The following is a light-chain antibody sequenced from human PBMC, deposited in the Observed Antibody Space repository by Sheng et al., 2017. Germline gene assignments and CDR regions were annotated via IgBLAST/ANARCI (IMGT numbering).Light chain of an antibody. Sequence: SYELTQPPSVSVAPGKTARITCGGNNIDSESVHWYQQRPGQAPVLVVYDDSDRPSGIPERLSGSNSGNTATLTISRVEAGDEADYYCQVWDSSSDHPYVFGTGTKVTVL. V-gene: IGLV3-21*03. CDR2: DDS. CDR1: NIDSES. CDR3: QVWDSSSDHPYV. J-gene: IGLJ1*01.